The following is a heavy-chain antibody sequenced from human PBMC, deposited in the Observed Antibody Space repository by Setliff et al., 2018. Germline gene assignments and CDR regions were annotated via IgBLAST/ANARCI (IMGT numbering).Heavy chain of an antibody. Sequence: ASVKVSCKASGGTFSSYAISWVRQAPGQGLEWMGGIIPILGIANYAQKFQGRVTITADESTSTAYMELSSLRSEDTAVYYCARDREAVAGIGGYWGQGTLVTAPQ. D-gene: IGHD6-19*01. V-gene: IGHV1-69*10. CDR1: GGTFSSYA. CDR2: IIPILGIA. CDR3: ARDREAVAGIGGY. J-gene: IGHJ4*02.